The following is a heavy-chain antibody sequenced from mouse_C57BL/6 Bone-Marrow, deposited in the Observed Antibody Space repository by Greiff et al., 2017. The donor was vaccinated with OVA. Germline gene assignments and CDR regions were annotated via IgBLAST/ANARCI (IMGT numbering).Heavy chain of an antibody. Sequence: EVKLMESGGGLVQPGGSLKLSCAASGFTFSDYYMYWVRQTPEKRLEWVAYISNGGGSTYYPDTVKGRFTISRDNAKNTLYLQMSRLKSEDTAMYYCARHEDGNYRGFAYWGQGTLVTVSA. CDR1: GFTFSDYY. CDR2: ISNGGGST. D-gene: IGHD2-1*01. CDR3: ARHEDGNYRGFAY. V-gene: IGHV5-12*01. J-gene: IGHJ3*01.